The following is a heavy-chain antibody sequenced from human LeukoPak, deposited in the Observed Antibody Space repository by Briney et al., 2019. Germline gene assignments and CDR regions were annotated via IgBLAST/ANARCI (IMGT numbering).Heavy chain of an antibody. D-gene: IGHD1-26*01. CDR2: MNPNSGNT. Sequence: APVKVSCKASGCTFTSYDINWVRQATGQGLEWMGRMNPNSGNTSYAQKFQGRVTMTRNNPISTAYMELSSLRSEDTAVYYCARDHLRRSYALGYWGQGNLVNVSS. CDR3: ARDHLRRSYALGY. V-gene: IGHV1-8*01. CDR1: GCTFTSYD. J-gene: IGHJ4*02.